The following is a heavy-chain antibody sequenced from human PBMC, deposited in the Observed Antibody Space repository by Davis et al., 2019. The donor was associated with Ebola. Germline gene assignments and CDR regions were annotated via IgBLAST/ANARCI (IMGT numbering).Heavy chain of an antibody. D-gene: IGHD3-3*01. Sequence: SETLSLTCTVSGGSISTHYWSWIRQPPGKGLEWIGYIYYSGSTTYNPSLRSRVTISVDTSKNQFSLNLSSVTAADTAVYYCARDSGFWGGYQFDYWGQGTLVIVSS. CDR3: ARDSGFWGGYQFDY. CDR1: GGSISTHY. J-gene: IGHJ4*02. CDR2: IYYSGST. V-gene: IGHV4-59*11.